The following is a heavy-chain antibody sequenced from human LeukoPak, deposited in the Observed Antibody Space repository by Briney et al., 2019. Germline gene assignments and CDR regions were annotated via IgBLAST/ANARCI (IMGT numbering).Heavy chain of an antibody. CDR3: AKGPGARGHFNWFDP. Sequence: GRSLRLSCAASGFTFSSYGMHWVRQAPGKGLEWISYITASSTTIYYADSVKGRFTISRDNAKNSLYLQMNGLRGEDTAVYYCAKGPGARGHFNWFDPWGQGTLVTVPS. V-gene: IGHV3-48*04. D-gene: IGHD5-12*01. CDR1: GFTFSSYG. CDR2: ITASSTTI. J-gene: IGHJ5*02.